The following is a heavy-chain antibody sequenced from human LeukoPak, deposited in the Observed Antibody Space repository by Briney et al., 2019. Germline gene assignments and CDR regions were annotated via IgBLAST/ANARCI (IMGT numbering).Heavy chain of an antibody. J-gene: IGHJ4*02. D-gene: IGHD1-1*01. Sequence: GGSLRLSCTASGFTFGDYTMSWFRQAPGKGLEWVAFIRSRVYGGTTEHAASVEARFTISRDDSKSIAYLQMNSLRTEDTAVYYCTRGTGRYVMVDSWGQGTLVTVSS. CDR2: IRSRVYGGTT. CDR3: TRGTGRYVMVDS. V-gene: IGHV3-49*03. CDR1: GFTFGDYT.